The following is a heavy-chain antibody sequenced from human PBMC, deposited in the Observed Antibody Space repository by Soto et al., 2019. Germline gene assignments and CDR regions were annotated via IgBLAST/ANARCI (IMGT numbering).Heavy chain of an antibody. J-gene: IGHJ6*02. Sequence: SETLSLSCTVSGGSISSYYWSWIRQPPGKGLEWIGYIYYSGSTNYNPSLKSRVTISVDTSKNQFSLKLSSVTAADTAVYYCARDKGMTTYYYYGMDVWGQGTTVTVSS. CDR1: GGSISSYY. CDR2: IYYSGST. CDR3: ARDKGMTTYYYYGMDV. V-gene: IGHV4-59*01. D-gene: IGHD3-10*01.